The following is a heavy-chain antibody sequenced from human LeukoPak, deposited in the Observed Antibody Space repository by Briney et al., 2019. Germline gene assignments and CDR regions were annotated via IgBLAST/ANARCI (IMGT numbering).Heavy chain of an antibody. Sequence: GGSLRLSCQASGFTFYMYAMSWVRQAPGKGLEWVASMCGTAGCTFYPDSVKGRFTISRDNSKNTLYLQMNSLRAEDTAVYYCAKASGQWLVYFDYWGQGTLVTVSS. CDR1: GFTFYMYA. CDR2: MCGTAGCT. CDR3: AKASGQWLVYFDY. V-gene: IGHV3-23*01. J-gene: IGHJ4*02. D-gene: IGHD6-19*01.